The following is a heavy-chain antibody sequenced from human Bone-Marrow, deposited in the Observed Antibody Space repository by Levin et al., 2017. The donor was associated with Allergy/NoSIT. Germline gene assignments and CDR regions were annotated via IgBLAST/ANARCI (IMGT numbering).Heavy chain of an antibody. CDR2: IRSHINNYAT. CDR1: GFSSSASA. J-gene: IGHJ5*02. Sequence: GGSLRLSCSASGFSSSASAVHWVRQASGRGLEWVARIRSHINNYATTYSSSVEGRFTISRDDSQNTAYLQMNSLKIEDTAVYYCTRSNEVNRPMGTWGQGTLVTVSS. D-gene: IGHD1/OR15-1a*01. CDR3: TRSNEVNRPMGT. V-gene: IGHV3-73*01.